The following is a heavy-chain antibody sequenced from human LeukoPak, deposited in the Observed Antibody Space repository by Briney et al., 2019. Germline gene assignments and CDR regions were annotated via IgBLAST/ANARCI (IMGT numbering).Heavy chain of an antibody. D-gene: IGHD6-13*01. J-gene: IGHJ6*03. V-gene: IGHV4-4*02. Sequence: PSGTLSLTCAVSGGSISSSNWWSWVRQPPGQGLEWIGEIYHSGSTNYNPSLKSRVTISVDKSKNQFSLKLSSVTAADTAVYYCARDWAGIAAAGTGYYYYMDVWGKGTTVTVSS. CDR1: GGSISSSNW. CDR2: IYHSGST. CDR3: ARDWAGIAAAGTGYYYYMDV.